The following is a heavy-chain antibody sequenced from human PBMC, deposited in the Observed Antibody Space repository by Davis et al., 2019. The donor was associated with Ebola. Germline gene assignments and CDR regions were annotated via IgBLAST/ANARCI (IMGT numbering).Heavy chain of an antibody. CDR3: ARGRDVYYYYGMDV. CDR1: GGTFSSYA. D-gene: IGHD3-10*01. V-gene: IGHV1-69*04. J-gene: IGHJ6*02. Sequence: SVKVSCKASGGTFSSYAISWVRQAPGQGLEWMGRIIPILGIANYAQKFQGRVTITADKSASTAYMELSSLRSEDTAVYYCARGRDVYYYYGMDVWGQGTTVTVSS. CDR2: IIPILGIA.